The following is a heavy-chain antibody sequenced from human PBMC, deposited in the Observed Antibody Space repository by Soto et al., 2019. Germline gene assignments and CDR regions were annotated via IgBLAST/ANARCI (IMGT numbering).Heavy chain of an antibody. V-gene: IGHV3-23*01. CDR2: ILVGGST. J-gene: IGHJ3*02. CDR1: GFICSSYD. Sequence: GGSLRLSCAVSGFICSSYDMSWVRQAPGKGLEWVSTILVGGSTHYEDSVKGRFTIFRDTSKNTVYLQMNSLTAGDTAMYYCAKATATGGGAFEICGQGTMVTVSS. CDR3: AKATATGGGAFEI. D-gene: IGHD2-8*02.